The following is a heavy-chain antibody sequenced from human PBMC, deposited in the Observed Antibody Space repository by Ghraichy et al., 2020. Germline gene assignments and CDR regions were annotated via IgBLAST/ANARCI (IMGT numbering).Heavy chain of an antibody. Sequence: ESLNITCTVSGGSISSYYWSWIRQPPGKGLEWIGSIYYSGSTNYNPSLKSRVSISVDTSKNQFSLQLRSVTAADTAVYYCARAPVTTFLDYFDYWGQGTLVTVSS. D-gene: IGHD4-17*01. CDR1: GGSISSYY. CDR2: IYYSGST. V-gene: IGHV4-59*01. J-gene: IGHJ4*02. CDR3: ARAPVTTFLDYFDY.